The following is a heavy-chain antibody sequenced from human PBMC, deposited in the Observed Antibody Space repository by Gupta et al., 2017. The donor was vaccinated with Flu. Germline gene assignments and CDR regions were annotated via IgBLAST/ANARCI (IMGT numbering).Heavy chain of an antibody. CDR3: AKDVTSGNDFVYYGMDV. D-gene: IGHD3-10*01. CDR2: ISYDGSNK. J-gene: IGHJ6*02. Sequence: QVQLVESGGGVVQPGRSLRLSCAASGFSFSSDGMHWVRQAPGKGQEWVAVISYDGSNKDYADSVKGRFTISRDNSKNTLYLQVNSLRVEDTAVYYCAKDVTSGNDFVYYGMDVWGQGTTVTVS. CDR1: GFSFSSDG. V-gene: IGHV3-30*18.